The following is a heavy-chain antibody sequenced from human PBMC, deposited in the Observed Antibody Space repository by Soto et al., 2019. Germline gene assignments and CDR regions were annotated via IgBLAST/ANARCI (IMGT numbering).Heavy chain of an antibody. J-gene: IGHJ3*02. V-gene: IGHV3-23*01. CDR2: VLVAGST. CDR3: AKATGTGGGAFDI. Sequence: GGSLRLSCAVSGFTCSSYDMSWARQAPGKGLEWVSTVLVAGSTHYPDSVKGRFTISRDNSKNTLSLQMNSLTAGDTAVYHCAKATGTGGGAFDICGQGTMVTVSS. D-gene: IGHD2-8*02. CDR1: GFTCSSYD.